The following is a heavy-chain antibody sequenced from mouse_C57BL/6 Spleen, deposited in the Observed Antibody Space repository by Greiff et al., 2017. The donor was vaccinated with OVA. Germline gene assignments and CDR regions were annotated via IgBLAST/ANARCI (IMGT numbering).Heavy chain of an antibody. Sequence: QVQLQQSGPELVKPGASVKISCKASGYAFSSSWMKWVKQRPGKGLEWIGRIDPGDGDTNYNGKFKGKATLTADTSSSTAYMQLSSLTSEDSAVDFCANLYYYGSSYNLDYWGQGTTLTVSS. CDR2: IDPGDGDT. CDR1: GYAFSSSW. D-gene: IGHD1-1*01. CDR3: ANLYYYGSSYNLDY. V-gene: IGHV1-82*01. J-gene: IGHJ2*01.